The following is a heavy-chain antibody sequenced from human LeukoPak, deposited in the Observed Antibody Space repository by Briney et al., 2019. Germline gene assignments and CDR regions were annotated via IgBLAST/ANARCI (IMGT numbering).Heavy chain of an antibody. CDR2: INHSGST. D-gene: IGHD6-19*01. J-gene: IGHJ3*02. CDR3: ARGAVDDAFDI. CDR1: GGSFSGYY. V-gene: IGHV4-34*01. Sequence: SETLSLTCAVYGGSFSGYYWSWIRQPPGKGLEWIGEINHSGSTNYNPSLKSRVTISVDTSKNQFSLKPSSVTAADTAVYYCARGAVDDAFDIWGQGTMVTVSS.